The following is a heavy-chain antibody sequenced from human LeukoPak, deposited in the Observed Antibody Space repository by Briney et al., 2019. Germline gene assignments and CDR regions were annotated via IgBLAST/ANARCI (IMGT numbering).Heavy chain of an antibody. J-gene: IGHJ3*02. Sequence: PAETLSLTCTVSGGSIRSYYWSWIRQPPGKGLEWIAYIYSSGSTNYNPSLKSRVTISVDTSKNQFSLKLSSVTAADTAVYYCARGRLLGAFDIWGQGTMVTVSS. V-gene: IGHV4-59*01. CDR3: ARGRLLGAFDI. D-gene: IGHD2-15*01. CDR1: GGSIRSYY. CDR2: IYSSGST.